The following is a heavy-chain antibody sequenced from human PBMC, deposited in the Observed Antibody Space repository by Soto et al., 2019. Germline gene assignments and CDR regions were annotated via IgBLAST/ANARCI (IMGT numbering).Heavy chain of an antibody. CDR1: GFTFSSRW. D-gene: IGHD6-13*01. J-gene: IGHJ4*02. CDR2: IKQDENGK. CDR3: ATPDGPAAAGLVLDF. V-gene: IGHV3-7*02. Sequence: EVQLVESGGGLVQPGGSLRLSCEASGFTFSSRWMTWVRQGPGKGLEWVANIKQDENGKDYVDSVKGRFTISRDNAKNSLYVQMNSLRAEDTAVYYCATPDGPAAAGLVLDFWGQGTLVTVSS.